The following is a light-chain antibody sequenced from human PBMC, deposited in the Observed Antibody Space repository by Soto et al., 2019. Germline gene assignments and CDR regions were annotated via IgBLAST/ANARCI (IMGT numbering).Light chain of an antibody. Sequence: DIVMTQSPLSLPVTLGQPASISCRSSQSLVYSDGNTYLSWFQQRPGQSPRRLIYKVSKRDSGVQNRLSGSGSGPAFTLKISRGEAEDLGFYYCMKGPHWPHPFGLGTKGDIK. CDR2: KVS. V-gene: IGKV2-30*01. J-gene: IGKJ3*01. CDR3: MKGPHWPHP. CDR1: QSLVYSDGNTY.